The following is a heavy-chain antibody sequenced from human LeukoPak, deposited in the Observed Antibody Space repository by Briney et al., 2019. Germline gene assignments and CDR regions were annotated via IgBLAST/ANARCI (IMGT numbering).Heavy chain of an antibody. CDR1: GFTFSSYW. Sequence: GGSLRHSCAAPGFTFSSYWMSWVRQAPGKGLEWVANIKQDGSEKHYVDSVEGRLTISRDNAKNSLYLQMNSLRVEDTAAYYCARVYYESSDGYCMDVWGQGTTVTV. J-gene: IGHJ6*02. D-gene: IGHD3-22*01. CDR2: IKQDGSEK. CDR3: ARVYYESSDGYCMDV. V-gene: IGHV3-7*02.